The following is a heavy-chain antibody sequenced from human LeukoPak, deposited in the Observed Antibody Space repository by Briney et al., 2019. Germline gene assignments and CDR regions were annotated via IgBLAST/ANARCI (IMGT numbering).Heavy chain of an antibody. CDR3: ATHRMGRWRPFDP. D-gene: IGHD3-16*01. V-gene: IGHV1-8*01. J-gene: IGHJ5*02. Sequence: GASVTVSFTASGYTFTSYDINWVRQAPGQGLEWMGWMNPNSGNTGYAQKFQGRVTMTRNTSISTAYMELSSLRSEDTAVYYCATHRMGRWRPFDPWGQGTLVTVSS. CDR2: MNPNSGNT. CDR1: GYTFTSYD.